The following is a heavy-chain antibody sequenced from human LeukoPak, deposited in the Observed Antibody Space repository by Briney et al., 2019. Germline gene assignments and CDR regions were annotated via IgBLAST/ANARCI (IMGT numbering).Heavy chain of an antibody. CDR2: IYSGGNT. CDR3: ARANDIAVAGKRSLDY. J-gene: IGHJ4*02. D-gene: IGHD6-19*01. Sequence: GGSLRLSCAASGFTVSNNYMTWIRQAPGKGLEWVSLIYSGGNTYYADPVKGRFTISRDNSKNTLYLQMNSLRVEDTAVYYCARANDIAVAGKRSLDYWGQGTLVTVSS. CDR1: GFTVSNNY. V-gene: IGHV3-53*01.